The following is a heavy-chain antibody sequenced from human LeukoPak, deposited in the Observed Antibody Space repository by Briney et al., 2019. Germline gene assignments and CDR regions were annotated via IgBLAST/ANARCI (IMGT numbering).Heavy chain of an antibody. D-gene: IGHD1-7*01. CDR2: INDSGRT. CDR1: GGSFSNYY. Sequence: SETLSLTCAVYGGSFSNYYWSWIRQPPGKGLEWIGEINDSGRTNYNPSLMSRVTVSVDTSKKQFSLRLTSVTATDTAVYYCARRWNYGRNYYIDVWGKGATVSVPS. J-gene: IGHJ6*03. CDR3: ARRWNYGRNYYIDV. V-gene: IGHV4-34*01.